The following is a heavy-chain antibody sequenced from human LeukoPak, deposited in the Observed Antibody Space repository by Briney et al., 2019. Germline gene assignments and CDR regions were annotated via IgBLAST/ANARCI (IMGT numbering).Heavy chain of an antibody. J-gene: IGHJ4*02. CDR2: INPNSGGT. Sequence: ASVKVSCKASGYTFTGYYMHWVRQAPGQGLEWKGWINPNSGGTNYAQKFQGRVTMTRDTSISTAYMELSRLRSDDTAVYYCAREGARITMVRGVIMSYWGQGTLVTVSS. D-gene: IGHD3-10*01. CDR3: AREGARITMVRGVIMSY. V-gene: IGHV1-2*02. CDR1: GYTFTGYY.